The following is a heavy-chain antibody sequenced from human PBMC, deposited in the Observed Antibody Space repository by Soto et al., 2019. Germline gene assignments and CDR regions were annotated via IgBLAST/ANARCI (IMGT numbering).Heavy chain of an antibody. J-gene: IGHJ4*02. V-gene: IGHV3-23*01. CDR1: VCNCNNHF. D-gene: IGHD1-26*01. CDR3: EKTVGAKKLEEK. CDR2: ISNSDDVG. Sequence: WLSXRLSCSVSVCNCNNHFINLFRHAPGKGLEFVASISNSDDVGFYADSVRGRLSVTRERSTNTLHLQMDYVQVEDTGIYYCEKTVGAKKLEEKWGQGTLV.